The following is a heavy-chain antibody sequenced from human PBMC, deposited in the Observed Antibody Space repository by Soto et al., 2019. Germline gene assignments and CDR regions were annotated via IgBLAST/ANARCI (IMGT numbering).Heavy chain of an antibody. Sequence: ASVKVSCKASGYSFTNYGVTWVRQAPGQGFEWMGWISAFNGNTHYAQNLQGRVTMTTDASTSTAYMELRSLRSDDTAVYYCARDRGVAPPVAGNTHYYYYMDVWGKGTTVTVSS. J-gene: IGHJ6*03. CDR3: ARDRGVAPPVAGNTHYYYYMDV. D-gene: IGHD6-19*01. V-gene: IGHV1-18*01. CDR2: ISAFNGNT. CDR1: GYSFTNYG.